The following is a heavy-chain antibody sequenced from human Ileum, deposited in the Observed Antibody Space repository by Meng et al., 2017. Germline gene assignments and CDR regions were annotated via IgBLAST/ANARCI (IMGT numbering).Heavy chain of an antibody. D-gene: IGHD3-10*01. CDR3: AHSPFNYYGSGSFNWFDP. CDR2: IYWDDDK. CDR1: GFSLSTSGVG. V-gene: IGHV2-5*02. Sequence: SGPTLVKPTQTLTLTCTFSGFSLSTSGVGVGWSRQPPGKALEWLALIYWDDDKRYSPSLKSRLTITKDTSKNQVVLTMTNMDPVDTATYSCAHSPFNYYGSGSFNWFDPWGQGTLVTVSS. J-gene: IGHJ5*02.